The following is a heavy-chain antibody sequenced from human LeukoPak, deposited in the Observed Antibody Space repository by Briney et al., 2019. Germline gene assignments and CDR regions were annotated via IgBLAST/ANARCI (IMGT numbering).Heavy chain of an antibody. CDR3: ARESGALRGYSFGL. V-gene: IGHV3-30-3*01. CDR2: TTSDESNK. D-gene: IGHD5-18*01. J-gene: IGHJ4*02. Sequence: GRSLRLSCVASGFSFSGYAMHWVRQAAGKGLEWVAITTSDESNKNYADSVKGRFTISRDNSKNTLYLQMNSLRAEDTAVYYCARESGALRGYSFGLWGQGTLVTVSS. CDR1: GFSFSGYA.